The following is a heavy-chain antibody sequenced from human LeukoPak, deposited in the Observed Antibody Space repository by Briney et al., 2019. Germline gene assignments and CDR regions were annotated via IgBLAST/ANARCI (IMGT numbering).Heavy chain of an antibody. V-gene: IGHV1-2*02. J-gene: IGHJ1*01. CDR2: INPNSGDT. CDR1: GYTFTGYY. D-gene: IGHD3-22*01. Sequence: ASVNVSCKASGYTFTGYYMHWVRQAPGQGLEWMGWINPNSGDTSYAQKFQGRVTMTRDTSISTAYMELSRLRSDDTAVYYCAREDYDSSGEYFQHWGQGTLVTVSS. CDR3: AREDYDSSGEYFQH.